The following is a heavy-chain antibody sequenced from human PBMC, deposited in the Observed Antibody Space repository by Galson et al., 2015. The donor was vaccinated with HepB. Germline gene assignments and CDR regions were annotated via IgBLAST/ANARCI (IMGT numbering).Heavy chain of an antibody. J-gene: IGHJ4*02. CDR2: IWNDGSNK. V-gene: IGHV3-33*07. CDR1: GFTFNKYG. CDR3: VRGVKSPDY. Sequence: SLRLSCAASGFTFNKYGMYWVRQSPGKGLEWVALIWNDGSNKYYVDSVKGRFTISRDNSKSTLYLQMNSLRAEDTAVYFCVRGVKSPDYWGQGTLVTVSP.